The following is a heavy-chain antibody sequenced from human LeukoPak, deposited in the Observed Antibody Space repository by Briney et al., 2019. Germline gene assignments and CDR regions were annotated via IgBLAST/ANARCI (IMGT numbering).Heavy chain of an antibody. J-gene: IGHJ4*02. D-gene: IGHD3-10*01. Sequence: PGGSLRLSCAASGFTFDDYAMHWVRHAPGKGLEWVSGIKWNSGKIGYADSVKGRFIISRDNAKNSLYLQMNSLRAEDTALYYCAKDHGSGSYWSYFNYWGQGTLVTVSS. CDR1: GFTFDDYA. CDR3: AKDHGSGSYWSYFNY. CDR2: IKWNSGKI. V-gene: IGHV3-9*01.